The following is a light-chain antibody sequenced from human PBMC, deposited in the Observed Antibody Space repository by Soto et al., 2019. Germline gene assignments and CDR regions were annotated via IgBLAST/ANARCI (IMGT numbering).Light chain of an antibody. CDR2: KAS. J-gene: IGKJ1*01. Sequence: DIQMTQSPSSLSASVGDRVTITCRASQGISVNLAWFQQKPGRAPKSLIYKASSLESGVPSRFSGSGSGTEFTLTISSLQPDDFATYYCQQYNSLWTFGQGTKVDI. V-gene: IGKV1-16*01. CDR1: QGISVN. CDR3: QQYNSLWT.